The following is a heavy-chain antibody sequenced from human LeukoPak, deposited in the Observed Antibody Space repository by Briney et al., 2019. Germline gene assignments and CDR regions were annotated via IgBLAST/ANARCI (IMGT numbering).Heavy chain of an antibody. D-gene: IGHD3-10*01. J-gene: IGHJ5*02. CDR2: IIPIFGTA. CDR1: GGTFSSYA. V-gene: IGHV1-69*06. CDR3: AREISTDITMVRGVIRYNWFDP. Sequence: SVKVSCKASGGTFSSYAISWVRQAPGQGLEWMGGIIPIFGTANYAQKFQGRVTITADKSTSTAYMKLSSLRSEDTAVYYCAREISTDITMVRGVIRYNWFDPWGQGTLVTVSS.